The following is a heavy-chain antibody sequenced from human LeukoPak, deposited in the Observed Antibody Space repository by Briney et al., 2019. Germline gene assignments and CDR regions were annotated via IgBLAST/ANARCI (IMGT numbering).Heavy chain of an antibody. CDR2: IYYSGST. V-gene: IGHV4-39*01. J-gene: IGHJ4*02. Sequence: SETLSLTCTVSGGSISSSSYYWGWIRQPPGKGLEWIGSIYYSGSTYYNPSLKSRVTISVDTSKNQFSLKLSSVTAADTAVYYCAYGLWFRELFDYWGQGTLVTVSS. CDR3: AYGLWFRELFDY. D-gene: IGHD3-10*01. CDR1: GGSISSSSYY.